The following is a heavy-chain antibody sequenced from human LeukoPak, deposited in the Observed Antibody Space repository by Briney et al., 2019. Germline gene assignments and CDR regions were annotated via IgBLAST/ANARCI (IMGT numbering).Heavy chain of an antibody. J-gene: IGHJ2*01. V-gene: IGHV4-31*03. CDR2: IFYSGTT. CDR3: ARSFLGDWYFDL. CDR1: GGSFSSGGYY. D-gene: IGHD1-26*01. Sequence: SETLSLTCTVSGGSFSSGGYYWSWIRQHPGKGLEWIGYIFYSGTTYYNPSLKSRVIISVDTSKDQFSLRLTSVTAADTAVYYCARSFLGDWYFDLWGRGTLVTVSS.